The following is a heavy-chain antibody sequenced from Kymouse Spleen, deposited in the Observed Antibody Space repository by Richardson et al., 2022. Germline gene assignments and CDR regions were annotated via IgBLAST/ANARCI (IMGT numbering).Heavy chain of an antibody. CDR2: IYYSGST. CDR1: GGSISSSSYY. D-gene: IGHD5-12*01. Sequence: QLQLQESGPGLVKPSETLSLTCTVSGGSISSSSYYWGWIRQPPGKGLEWIGSIYYSGSTYYNPSLKSRVTISVDTSKNQFSLKLSSVTAADTAVYYCAREGSGYDLFDYWGQGTLVTVSS. V-gene: IGHV4-39*01. CDR3: AREGSGYDLFDY. J-gene: IGHJ4*02.